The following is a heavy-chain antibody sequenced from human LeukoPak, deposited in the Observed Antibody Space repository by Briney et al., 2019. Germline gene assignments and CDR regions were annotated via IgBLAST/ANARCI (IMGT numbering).Heavy chain of an antibody. D-gene: IGHD4-23*01. CDR2: ISYDGSNT. J-gene: IGHJ4*02. CDR3: ARDYGGYSDY. V-gene: IGHV3-30*01. CDR1: GFTFRGYA. Sequence: PGRSLRLSCAASGFTFRGYAMHWVRQAPGKGLEWVSLISYDGSNTYYADSVKGRFTVSRDNSENTVYLQMNSLRVEDTAVYYCARDYGGYSDYWGQGTLVTVSS.